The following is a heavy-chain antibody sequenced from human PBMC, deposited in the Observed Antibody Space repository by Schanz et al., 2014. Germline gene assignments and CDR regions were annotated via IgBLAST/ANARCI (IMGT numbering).Heavy chain of an antibody. J-gene: IGHJ4*02. V-gene: IGHV3-23*04. CDR2: IGGDASRT. CDR1: GFNFITFA. D-gene: IGHD6-25*01. CDR3: AKDGVEAGATV. Sequence: VQLVESGGGLVKPGGSLRLSCAASGFNFITFAMSWVRQAPGKGPEWVSAIGGDASRTYYADSVKGRFTISRDNSKNTLFLQMNSLRAEDTAVYYCAKDGVEAGATVWGQGILVTVSS.